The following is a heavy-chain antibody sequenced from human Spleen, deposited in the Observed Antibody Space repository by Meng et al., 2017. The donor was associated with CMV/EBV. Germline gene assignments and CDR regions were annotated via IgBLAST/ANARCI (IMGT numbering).Heavy chain of an antibody. CDR2: INSNSGGT. CDR1: GYTFTGYY. Sequence: GKASGYTFTGYYMHWLRQAPGQGLEWMGRINSNSGGTNYAQKFQDRVTMTRDTSISTAYMELSRLTSDDTAVYYCARTRGYSYGLDYWGQGTLVTVSS. D-gene: IGHD5-18*01. J-gene: IGHJ4*02. CDR3: ARTRGYSYGLDY. V-gene: IGHV1-2*06.